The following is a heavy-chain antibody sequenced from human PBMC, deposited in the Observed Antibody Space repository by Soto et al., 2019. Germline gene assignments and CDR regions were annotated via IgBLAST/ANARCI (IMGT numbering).Heavy chain of an antibody. CDR3: EKERSGRSPDY. V-gene: IGHV3-30*18. CDR2: ISYDGSNK. CDR1: GFTFSSYG. Sequence: GGSLRLSCAASGFTFSSYGMHWVRQAPGKGLEWVAVISYDGSNKYYADSVKGRFTISRDNSKNTLYLQMNSLRAEDTAVYYCEKERSGRSPDYWGQGTLVTVSS. D-gene: IGHD3-10*01. J-gene: IGHJ4*02.